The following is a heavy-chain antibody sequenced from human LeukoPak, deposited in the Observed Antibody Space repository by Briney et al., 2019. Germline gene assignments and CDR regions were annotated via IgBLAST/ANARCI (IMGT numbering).Heavy chain of an antibody. CDR3: ARDSRSSSS. CDR2: IKQDGSEK. Sequence: TGGSLRLSCAASGFTFNSYWMSWVRQAPGKGLEWVANIKQDGSEKYYVDSVKGRFTISRNNAKNSLYLQMNSLRAEDTAVYYCARDSRSSSSWGQGTLVTVSS. D-gene: IGHD6-13*01. J-gene: IGHJ5*02. V-gene: IGHV3-7*01. CDR1: GFTFNSYW.